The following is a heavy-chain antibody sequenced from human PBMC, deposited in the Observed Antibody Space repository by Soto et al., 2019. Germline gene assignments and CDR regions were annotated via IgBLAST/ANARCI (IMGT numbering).Heavy chain of an antibody. V-gene: IGHV1-18*01. J-gene: IGHJ5*02. CDR2: INVYNGNK. CDR1: GYTFRSYS. CDR3: ARDLAVGWFDP. Sequence: QVQLVQSGAEVKKPGASVKVSCKTSGYTFRSYSISWVRQAPGQGLEWMGWINVYNGNKKYAQNLQGRLTMTTETSTRTAYMELMSPSADYTAVYYCARDLAVGWFDPWGQGTLVTVS. D-gene: IGHD2-2*01.